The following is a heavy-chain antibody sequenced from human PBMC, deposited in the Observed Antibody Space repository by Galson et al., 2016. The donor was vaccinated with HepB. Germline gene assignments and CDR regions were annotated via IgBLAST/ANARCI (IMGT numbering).Heavy chain of an antibody. V-gene: IGHV3-33*08. CDR3: ARGLPNSGKNYGHGFYFDY. J-gene: IGHJ4*02. CDR2: IWYDGSNE. D-gene: IGHD1-26*01. Sequence: SLRLSCAVGGFTFSNSNINWVRQAPGKGLEWVAVIWYDGSNEYYTDSVKGRFTISKDNSKNTVDLQMNSLRAEDTAVYYCARGLPNSGKNYGHGFYFDYWGQGTLVTVSS. CDR1: GFTFSNSN.